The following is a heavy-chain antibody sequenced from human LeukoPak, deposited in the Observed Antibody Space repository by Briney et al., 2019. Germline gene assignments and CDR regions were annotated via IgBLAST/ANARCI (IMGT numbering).Heavy chain of an antibody. Sequence: GGSLRLSCAASGFTFSSYWMSWVRQAPGKGLEWVANIKQDGSEKYYVDSVKGRFTISRDNSKNTLYLQMNSLRAEDTAVYYCARDRQITIFGVVNLYYYYYYMDVWGKGTTVTVSS. CDR2: IKQDGSEK. D-gene: IGHD3-3*01. CDR1: GFTFSSYW. V-gene: IGHV3-7*01. CDR3: ARDRQITIFGVVNLYYYYYYMDV. J-gene: IGHJ6*03.